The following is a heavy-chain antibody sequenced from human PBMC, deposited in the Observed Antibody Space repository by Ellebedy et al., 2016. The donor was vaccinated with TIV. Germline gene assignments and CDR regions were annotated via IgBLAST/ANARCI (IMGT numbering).Heavy chain of an antibody. D-gene: IGHD3-9*01. Sequence: GESLKISCAASGFTFSSYAMHWVRQAPGKGLEWVDNIKQDGSEKYYVDSVKGRFTISRDNAKNSLYLQMTSLRAEATAVYYCAKAPYYDSLTGLDYWGQGTLVTVSS. J-gene: IGHJ4*02. CDR1: GFTFSSYA. V-gene: IGHV3-7*03. CDR2: IKQDGSEK. CDR3: AKAPYYDSLTGLDY.